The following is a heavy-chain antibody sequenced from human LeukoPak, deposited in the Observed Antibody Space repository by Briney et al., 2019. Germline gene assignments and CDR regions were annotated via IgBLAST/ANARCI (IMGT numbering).Heavy chain of an antibody. Sequence: SETLSLTCAVSGGSMSSSGYYWGWIRQPPGKGLEWIGEINHSGSTNYNPSLKSRVTISVDTSKNQFSLKLSSVTAADTAVYYCARGRSSTSTPYDYWGQGTLVTVSS. CDR3: ARGRSSTSTPYDY. J-gene: IGHJ4*02. D-gene: IGHD2-2*01. V-gene: IGHV4-39*07. CDR1: GGSMSSSGYY. CDR2: INHSGST.